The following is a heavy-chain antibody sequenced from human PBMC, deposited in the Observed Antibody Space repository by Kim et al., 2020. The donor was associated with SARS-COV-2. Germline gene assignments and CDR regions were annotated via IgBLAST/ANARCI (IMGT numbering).Heavy chain of an antibody. Sequence: AYSVKGRFTSDRDNSKDTLYLQMNSLRAEDTAVYYCAKGSDYDYYDGMDVWGQGTTVTVSS. CDR3: AKGSDYDYYDGMDV. V-gene: IGHV3-23*01. D-gene: IGHD1-26*01. J-gene: IGHJ6*02.